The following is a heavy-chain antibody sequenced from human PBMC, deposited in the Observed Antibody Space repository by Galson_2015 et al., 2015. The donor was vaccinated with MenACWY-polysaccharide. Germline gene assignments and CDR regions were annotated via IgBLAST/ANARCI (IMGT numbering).Heavy chain of an antibody. CDR1: GYTFSSYD. CDR2: MDPNSGNT. J-gene: IGHJ4*02. D-gene: IGHD5-18*01. V-gene: IGHV1-8*01. CDR3: ARGRRDTAGAAPAAVLLDY. Sequence: SVKVSCKASGYTFSSYDINWVRQATGQRLEWMGWMDPNSGNTGYAQKFQGRVTMTRDTSISIAYMALSSLTSEDTAVYYCARGRRDTAGAAPAAVLLDYWGQGILVTVSS.